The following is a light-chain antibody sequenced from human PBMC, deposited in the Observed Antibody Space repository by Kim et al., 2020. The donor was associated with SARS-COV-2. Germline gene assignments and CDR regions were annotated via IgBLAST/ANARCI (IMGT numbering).Light chain of an antibody. CDR2: WSS. CDR3: QQYSFPPYT. CDR1: RSLKHAFQDKDY. Sequence: DIVMTQSPKSLPVSLGGRATITCKSSRSLKHAFQDKDYLAWYQQKPGQPPKLLLYWSSTREYGVPDRFSGSGSGTDFTLTINSLQDEDVAVYYCQQYSFPPYTFGQGTKLEI. V-gene: IGKV4-1*01. J-gene: IGKJ2*01.